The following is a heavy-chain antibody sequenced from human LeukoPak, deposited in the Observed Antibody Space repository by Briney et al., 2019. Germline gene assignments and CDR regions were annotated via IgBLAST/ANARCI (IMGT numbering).Heavy chain of an antibody. CDR1: GFTFSNYG. V-gene: IGHV3-30*03. J-gene: IGHJ4*02. CDR3: ARDPVEISASPPAY. CDR2: ISYDGRNK. Sequence: GGSLRLSCAASGFTFSNYGMHWVRQAPGRGLEWVAVISYDGRNKYYADSVKGRFTISTDNSKNTLYFEMISLRGEDTAVYYCARDPVEISASPPAYWGQGTPVAVSS. D-gene: IGHD3-3*02.